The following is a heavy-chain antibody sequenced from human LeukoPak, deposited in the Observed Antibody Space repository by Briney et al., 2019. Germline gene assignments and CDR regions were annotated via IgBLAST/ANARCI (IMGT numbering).Heavy chain of an antibody. V-gene: IGHV3-23*01. Sequence: GGSLRLSCAASGFTFSSYAMSWVRQAPGKGLEWVSAISDSGGSTYYADSVKGRFTVSRDNSKNTLYLQMNSLRAEDTATYYCATFCGGGSCYTEVDYWGQGTLVTVSS. CDR3: ATFCGGGSCYTEVDY. CDR1: GFTFSSYA. CDR2: ISDSGGST. D-gene: IGHD2-15*01. J-gene: IGHJ4*02.